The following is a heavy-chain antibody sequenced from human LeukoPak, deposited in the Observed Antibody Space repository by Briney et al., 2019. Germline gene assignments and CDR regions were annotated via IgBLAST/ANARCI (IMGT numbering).Heavy chain of an antibody. CDR3: ARDIGRRSMPTVTSEPDY. J-gene: IGHJ4*02. CDR2: IIPILGIA. V-gene: IGHV1-69*04. CDR1: GGTFSSCA. Sequence: SVKVSCKASGGTFSSCAISWVRQAPGQGLEWMGRIIPILGIANYAQKFQGRVTITADKSTSTAYMELSSLRSEDTAVYYCARDIGRRSMPTVTSEPDYWGQGTLVSVSS. D-gene: IGHD4-17*01.